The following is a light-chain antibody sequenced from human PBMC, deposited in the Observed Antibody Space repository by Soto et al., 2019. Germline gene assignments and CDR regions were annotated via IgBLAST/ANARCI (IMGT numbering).Light chain of an antibody. J-gene: IGKJ1*01. Sequence: EVVMTQYTATLSVSPGESATLSCRASQSVGSNLAWYQQKPGQPPRLLLYATSTRATGIPARISGSGSGTEFTLTISSLQPDDFATYYCQHYNSYSEAFGQGTKVDI. CDR2: ATS. CDR3: QHYNSYSEA. V-gene: IGKV3-15*01. CDR1: QSVGSN.